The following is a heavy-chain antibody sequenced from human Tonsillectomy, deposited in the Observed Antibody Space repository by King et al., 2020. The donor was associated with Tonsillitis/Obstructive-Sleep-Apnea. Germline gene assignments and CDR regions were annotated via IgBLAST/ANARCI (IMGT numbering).Heavy chain of an antibody. V-gene: IGHV3-48*03. D-gene: IGHD3-3*01. Sequence: VQLVESGGGLVQPGGSLRLSCAASGFTFSSYEMNWVRQAPGMGLEWVSYISSSGSTIYYADSVKGRFTISRDNAKNSLYLQMNSLRAEDTAVYYCARSDYDFWSGYYRGGYYYYYYYMDVWGKGTTVTVSS. CDR1: GFTFSSYE. CDR3: ARSDYDFWSGYYRGGYYYYYYYMDV. CDR2: ISSSGSTI. J-gene: IGHJ6*03.